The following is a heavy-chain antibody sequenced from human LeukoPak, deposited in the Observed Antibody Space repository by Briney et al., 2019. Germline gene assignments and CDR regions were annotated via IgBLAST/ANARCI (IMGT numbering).Heavy chain of an antibody. J-gene: IGHJ4*02. D-gene: IGHD1-26*01. Sequence: GGSLRLSCAASGFTVSSNYMSWVRQAPGKGLEWVSVIYSGDITHYADSVTGRFTISRDNSKNTLYLQMNSLRAEDTAVYYCARDNPSGTDYWGQGTLVSVSS. V-gene: IGHV3-53*01. CDR1: GFTVSSNY. CDR2: IYSGDIT. CDR3: ARDNPSGTDY.